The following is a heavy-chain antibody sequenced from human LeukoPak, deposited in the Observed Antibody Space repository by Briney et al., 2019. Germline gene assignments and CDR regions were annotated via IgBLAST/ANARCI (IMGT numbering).Heavy chain of an antibody. CDR1: GYTLTELS. D-gene: IGHD4-17*01. J-gene: IGHJ4*02. CDR2: FDPEDGET. Sequence: ASVRVSRKVSGYTLTELSMHWVRQAPGKGLEWMGGFDPEDGETIYAQKFQGRVTMTEDTSTDTAYMELSSLRSEDTAVYYCATYSRGMTTVTPYYFDYWGQGTLVTVSS. V-gene: IGHV1-24*01. CDR3: ATYSRGMTTVTPYYFDY.